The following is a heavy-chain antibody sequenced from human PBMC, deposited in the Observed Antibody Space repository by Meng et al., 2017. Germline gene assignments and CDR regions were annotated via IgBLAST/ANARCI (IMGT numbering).Heavy chain of an antibody. Sequence: QITLKESGPTLVKPTQTLTLTCTFSGFSLSTSGVGVGWIRQPPGKALEWLALIYCDDDKRYSPSLESRLTITKDTSKNQVVLTMTNMDPVDTATYYCAHSREVRTFYWFDPWGQGTLVTVSS. J-gene: IGHJ5*02. CDR1: GFSLSTSGVG. V-gene: IGHV2-5*02. CDR2: IYCDDDK. D-gene: IGHD2/OR15-2a*01. CDR3: AHSREVRTFYWFDP.